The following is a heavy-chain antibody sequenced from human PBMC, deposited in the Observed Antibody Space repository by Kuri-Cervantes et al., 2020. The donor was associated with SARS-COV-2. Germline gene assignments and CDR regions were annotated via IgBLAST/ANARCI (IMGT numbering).Heavy chain of an antibody. V-gene: IGHV3-30*02. CDR1: GFTFSSYG. CDR2: IRYDGSNK. D-gene: IGHD4-11*01. J-gene: IGHJ5*02. CDR3: ARARGNYYFSPPLYNWFDP. Sequence: GGSLRLSCAASGFTFSSYGMHWVRQAPGKGLEWVAFIRYDGSNKYYADSVKGRFTISRDNSKNSLYLQMNSLRAEDTAVYYCARARGNYYFSPPLYNWFDPWGQGTLVTVSS.